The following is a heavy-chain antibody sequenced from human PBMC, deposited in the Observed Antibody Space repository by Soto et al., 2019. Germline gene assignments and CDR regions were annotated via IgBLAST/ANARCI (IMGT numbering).Heavy chain of an antibody. CDR2: IIPILGIA. V-gene: IGHV1-69*10. D-gene: IGHD4-17*01. J-gene: IGHJ4*02. CDR1: GGTFRSYT. Sequence: SVKVSCKASGGTFRSYTINWVRQAPGQGLEWMGGIIPILGIANYAQKFQGRVTITADKSTSTAYMELSSLRSEDTAVYYCALRSYGDYPNSFDYWGQGTLVTVSS. CDR3: ALRSYGDYPNSFDY.